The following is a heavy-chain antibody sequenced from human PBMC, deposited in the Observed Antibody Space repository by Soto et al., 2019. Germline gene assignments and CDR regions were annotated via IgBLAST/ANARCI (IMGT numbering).Heavy chain of an antibody. CDR2: IWYDGSNK. V-gene: IGHV3-33*01. Sequence: TGGSLRLSCAASGFTFSSYDMHWVRQAPGKGLEWVAVIWYDGSNKYYADSVKGRFTISRDNSKNTLYLQMNSLRAEDTAVYYCARAKRLHYYGMDVWGQGTTVTVSS. J-gene: IGHJ6*02. D-gene: IGHD2-15*01. CDR1: GFTFSSYD. CDR3: ARAKRLHYYGMDV.